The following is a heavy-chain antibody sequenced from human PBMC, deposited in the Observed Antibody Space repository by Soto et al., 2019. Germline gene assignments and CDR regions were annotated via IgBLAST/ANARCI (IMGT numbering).Heavy chain of an antibody. V-gene: IGHV3-33*01. CDR2: IWYDGSNK. Sequence: PGGYLRLSCAASGFPFSSYGMHWVRQAPGKGLEWVAVIWYDGSNKYYADSVKGRFTISRDNSKNTLYLQMNSLRAEDTAVYYCARDQQWLVRFYFDFWGQGTLVTVSS. J-gene: IGHJ4*02. CDR1: GFPFSSYG. CDR3: ARDQQWLVRFYFDF. D-gene: IGHD6-19*01.